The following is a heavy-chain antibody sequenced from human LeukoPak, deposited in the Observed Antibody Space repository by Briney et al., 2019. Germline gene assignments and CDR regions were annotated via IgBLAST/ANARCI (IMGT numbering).Heavy chain of an antibody. D-gene: IGHD3-22*01. CDR1: GGSFSGYY. CDR2: INHSGST. V-gene: IGHV4-34*01. J-gene: IGHJ6*03. CDR3: ARGRKFGSSGYYPYYYYYMDV. Sequence: PSETLSLTCAVYGGSFSGYYWSWIRQPPGKGLEWIGEINHSGSTHYNPSLKSRVTISVDTSKNQFSLKLSSVTAADTAVYYCARGRKFGSSGYYPYYYYYMDVWGKGTTVTVSS.